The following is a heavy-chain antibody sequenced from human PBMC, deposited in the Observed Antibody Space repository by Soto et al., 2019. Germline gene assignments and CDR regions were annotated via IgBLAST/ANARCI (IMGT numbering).Heavy chain of an antibody. CDR1: GFTVTNYG. V-gene: IGHV3-30*18. D-gene: IGHD1-1*01. J-gene: IGHJ4*02. CDR3: AKVGDVYNSFFDF. Sequence: GRSLRLSCAASGFTVTNYGMHWVRQAPGQGLEWVAVISYDGNKIYYVDSVKGRFTISRDISKNTLYLQMNSLRAEDTGVYYCAKVGDVYNSFFDFWGQGVLVTVSS. CDR2: ISYDGNKI.